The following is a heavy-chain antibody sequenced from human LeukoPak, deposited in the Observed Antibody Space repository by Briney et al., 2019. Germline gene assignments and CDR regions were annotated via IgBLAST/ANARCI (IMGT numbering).Heavy chain of an antibody. Sequence: GGSLRLSCAASGFSLRDYSMDWVRQAPGKGLEWVSSISSSSRYTFYVDSVKGRFTISRDNAKNSLYLQMNSLRVEDTAVYYCARGVVVPRYYYYGMDVWGQGTTVTVSS. CDR2: ISSSSRYT. J-gene: IGHJ6*02. V-gene: IGHV3-21*01. CDR3: ARGVVVPRYYYYGMDV. D-gene: IGHD2-2*01. CDR1: GFSLRDYS.